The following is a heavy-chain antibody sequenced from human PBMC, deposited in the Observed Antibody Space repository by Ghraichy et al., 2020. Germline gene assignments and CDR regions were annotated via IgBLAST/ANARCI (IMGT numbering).Heavy chain of an antibody. V-gene: IGHV3-48*01. J-gene: IGHJ4*02. CDR3: AREKGAQDY. CDR1: GFTFSTYG. D-gene: IGHD1-26*01. CDR2: ISSSTTTI. Sequence: SLRLSCAASGFTFSTYGMNWVRQAPGKGLEWVSFISSSTTTIYYADSVKGRFTISRDNGKSSLDLQMNSLRAEDTAVYYCAREKGAQDYWGQGTLVTVSS.